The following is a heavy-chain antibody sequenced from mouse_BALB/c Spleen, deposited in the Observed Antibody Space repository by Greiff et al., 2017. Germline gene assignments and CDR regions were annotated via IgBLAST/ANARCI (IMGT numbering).Heavy chain of an antibody. Sequence: LVKTGASVKISCKASGYSFTGYYMHWVKQIHGKSLEWIGYISCYNGATSYNQKFKGKATFTVDTSSSTAYMQFNSLTSEDSAVYYCATTATAWFAYWGQGTLVTVSA. J-gene: IGHJ3*01. CDR1: GYSFTGYY. D-gene: IGHD1-2*01. CDR3: ATTATAWFAY. CDR2: ISCYNGAT. V-gene: IGHV1S34*01.